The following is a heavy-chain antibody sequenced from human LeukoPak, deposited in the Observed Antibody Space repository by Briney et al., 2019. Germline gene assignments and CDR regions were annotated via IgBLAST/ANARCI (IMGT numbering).Heavy chain of an antibody. CDR2: ISSAGSYI. J-gene: IGHJ6*02. V-gene: IGHV3-21*01. CDR3: ARGEPSGGPYGMDV. D-gene: IGHD2-15*01. Sequence: GGSLRLSCAASGFSLSTYNVCWVRQAPGKGLEWVSSISSAGSYIHYADSVKGRFTTSRDNAKSSLYLQMNSLRDEDTAVYYCARGEPSGGPYGMDVWGQGTTVTVSS. CDR1: GFSLSTYN.